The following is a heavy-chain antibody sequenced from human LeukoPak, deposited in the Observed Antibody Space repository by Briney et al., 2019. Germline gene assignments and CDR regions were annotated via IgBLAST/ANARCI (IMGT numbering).Heavy chain of an antibody. V-gene: IGHV3-23*01. CDR1: GFSFSVYA. J-gene: IGHJ4*02. D-gene: IGHD3-3*01. CDR3: AKGGQDFDFWRFDY. CDR2: ISGNSDRT. Sequence: PGGSLRLSCAASGFSFSVYAMSWVRQAPGRGLEGVSSISGNSDRTYYANSVKGRFTISRENLRNTVHLEMRGLGAADTALYFCAKGGQDFDFWRFDYWGQGNLVIVSS.